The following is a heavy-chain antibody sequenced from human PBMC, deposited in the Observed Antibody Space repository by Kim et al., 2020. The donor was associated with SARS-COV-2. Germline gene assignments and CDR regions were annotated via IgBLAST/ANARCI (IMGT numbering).Heavy chain of an antibody. V-gene: IGHV1-69*13. D-gene: IGHD1-1*01. CDR2: IIPIFGTA. CDR3: ARACGWNDKLRMGYYFDY. CDR1: GGTFSSYA. J-gene: IGHJ4*02. Sequence: SVKVSCKASGGTFSSYAISWVRQAPGQGLEWMGGIIPIFGTANYAQKFQGRVTITADESTSTAYMELSSLRSEDTAVYYCARACGWNDKLRMGYYFDYWGQGTLVTVSS.